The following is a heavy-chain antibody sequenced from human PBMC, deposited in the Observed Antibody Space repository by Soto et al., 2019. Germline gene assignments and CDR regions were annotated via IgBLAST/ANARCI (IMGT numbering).Heavy chain of an antibody. Sequence: SETLSLTCTVSGGSMRNVYWSWIRQPAGKGLEWIGRIYTSGSTNYNPSLKSRVTMSVDTSKNQFSLKLSSVTAADTAVYYCARDALYYYDSSGLNWFDPWGQGTLVTVSS. J-gene: IGHJ5*02. CDR2: IYTSGST. D-gene: IGHD3-22*01. CDR1: GGSMRNVY. CDR3: ARDALYYYDSSGLNWFDP. V-gene: IGHV4-4*07.